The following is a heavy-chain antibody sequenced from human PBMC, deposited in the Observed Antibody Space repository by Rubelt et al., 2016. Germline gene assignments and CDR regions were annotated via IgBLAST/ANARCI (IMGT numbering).Heavy chain of an antibody. J-gene: IGHJ4*02. D-gene: IGHD3-10*01. V-gene: IGHV3-23*04. CDR1: GFTFGDYA. CDR2: ITGSGGST. CDR3: AKGSRDSRPYYFDY. Sequence: EVQLVESGGGLVQPGRSLRLSCTASGFTFGDYALSWFRQAPGKGLEWVSAITGSGGSTYYSESVKCRFTISRANSKNTLYLQMNNLRAEDTAVYYCAKGSRDSRPYYFDYWGQGTLVTVSS.